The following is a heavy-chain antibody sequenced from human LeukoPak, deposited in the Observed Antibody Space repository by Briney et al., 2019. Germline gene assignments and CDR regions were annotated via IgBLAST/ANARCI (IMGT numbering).Heavy chain of an antibody. CDR3: AREKMATMRYYYYYYMDV. CDR2: IYTSGST. CDR1: GYSISSGYY. Sequence: SETLSLTCTVSGYSISSGYYWGWIRPPPGKGLEWIGRIYTSGSTNYNPSLKSRVTISVDTSKNQFSLKLSSVTAADTAVYYCAREKMATMRYYYYYYMDVWGKGTTVTVSS. J-gene: IGHJ6*03. D-gene: IGHD5-24*01. V-gene: IGHV4-38-2*02.